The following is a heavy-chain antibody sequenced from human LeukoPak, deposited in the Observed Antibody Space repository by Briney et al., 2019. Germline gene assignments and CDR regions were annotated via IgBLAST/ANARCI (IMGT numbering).Heavy chain of an antibody. CDR3: ARGYSSSWTGDYYFDY. V-gene: IGHV4-30-2*01. Sequence: SETLFLTCAVSGGSISSGGYSWSWIRQPPGKGLEWIGYIYHSGSTYYNPSLKSRVTISVDRSKNQFSLKLSSVTAADTAVYYCARGYSSSWTGDYYFDYWGQGTLVTVSS. CDR2: IYHSGST. J-gene: IGHJ4*02. D-gene: IGHD6-13*01. CDR1: GGSISSGGYS.